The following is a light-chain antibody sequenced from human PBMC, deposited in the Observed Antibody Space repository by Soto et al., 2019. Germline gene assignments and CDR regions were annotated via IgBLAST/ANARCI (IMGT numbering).Light chain of an antibody. Sequence: QSALTQPASVSGSPGQSITISCTGTRSDVGAYKFVSWHQQHPGKAPKLIIYNVYDRPSGISYRFYVSKSGNTASLTISGLQGEDEADYYCSSYTISRTYVFGTGTKVTVL. V-gene: IGLV2-14*03. CDR3: SSYTISRTYV. CDR1: RSDVGAYKF. CDR2: NVY. J-gene: IGLJ1*01.